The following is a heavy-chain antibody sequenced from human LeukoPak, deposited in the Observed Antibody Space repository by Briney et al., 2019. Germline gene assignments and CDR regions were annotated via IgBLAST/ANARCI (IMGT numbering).Heavy chain of an antibody. D-gene: IGHD2-15*01. Sequence: ASVKVSCKASGGTFSSYTISWVRQAPGQGLEWMGRIIPILGIANYAQKFQGRVTITADKSTSTAYMELSSLRSEDTAVYYCARDECSGGSCYSGLWFDPWDQGTLVTVSS. CDR2: IIPILGIA. V-gene: IGHV1-69*04. CDR3: ARDECSGGSCYSGLWFDP. J-gene: IGHJ5*02. CDR1: GGTFSSYT.